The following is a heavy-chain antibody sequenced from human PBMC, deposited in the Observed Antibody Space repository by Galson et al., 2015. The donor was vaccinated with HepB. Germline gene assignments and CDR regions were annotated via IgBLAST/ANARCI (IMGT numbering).Heavy chain of an antibody. CDR2: ISSNGGST. CDR3: VIGPGSAPLRNWFDP. Sequence: SLRLSCAASGFTFRSYDMHWVRQAPGQGLESVSAISSNGGSTYYAESVKARFTISRDNSKNTLYLQMSSLRAEDTAVYYCVIGPGSAPLRNWFDPWGQGTLGTVSS. CDR1: GFTFRSYD. V-gene: IGHV3-64D*06. J-gene: IGHJ5*02.